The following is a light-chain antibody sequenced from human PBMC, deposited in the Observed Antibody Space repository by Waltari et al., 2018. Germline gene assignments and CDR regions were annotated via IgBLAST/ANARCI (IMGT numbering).Light chain of an antibody. V-gene: IGLV2-8*01. CDR1: SSDVGRYKF. CDR2: EVF. Sequence: QPALTQPPSASGSLGHSVTISCTGSSSDVGRYKFVSWYQQYPGKAPKLIFYEVFKRPPGVPDRFSGSKSGNTASLTVSGLQPEDEADYYCSSYAGGNTLVFGGGTRLTVV. J-gene: IGLJ2*01. CDR3: SSYAGGNTLV.